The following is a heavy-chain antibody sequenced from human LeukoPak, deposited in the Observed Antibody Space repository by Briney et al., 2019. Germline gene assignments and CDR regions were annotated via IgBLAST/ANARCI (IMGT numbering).Heavy chain of an antibody. Sequence: GGSLRLSCAASGFTFYDYAMHWVRHVPGKGLEWGALIVSVGGSTDYADFLKGRFTISRDNNKNCLHLQMDSLRPKDTAVYYCAKVGYSYGTNYFEHWGRGTRVSVSS. CDR2: IVSVGGST. D-gene: IGHD5-18*01. CDR3: AKVGYSYGTNYFEH. J-gene: IGHJ4*02. CDR1: GFTFYDYA. V-gene: IGHV3-43*02.